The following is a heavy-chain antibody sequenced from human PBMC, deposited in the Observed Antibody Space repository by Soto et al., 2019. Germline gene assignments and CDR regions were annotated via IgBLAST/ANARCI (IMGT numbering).Heavy chain of an antibody. J-gene: IGHJ3*01. Sequence: EVQLLESGGGLVQPGGSLRLSCAASGFTFSNYAMSWVRQAPGKGLEWVSSISGSGGNTYADSVKGRFTITRDNSKNTLYLQMNSLRAEDTAVYFFANDIEQWLVLDAFDVWGQGTMVTVSS. CDR1: GFTFSNYA. D-gene: IGHD6-19*01. V-gene: IGHV3-23*01. CDR3: ANDIEQWLVLDAFDV. CDR2: ISGSGGNT.